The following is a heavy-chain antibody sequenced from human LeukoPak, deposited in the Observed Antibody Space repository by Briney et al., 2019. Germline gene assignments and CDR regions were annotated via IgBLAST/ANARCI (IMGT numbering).Heavy chain of an antibody. V-gene: IGHV3-7*01. Sequence: GGSLRLSCAASGFTFSSYWMSWVRLAPGKGLEWAANIKQDGSEKYYVDSVKGRFTISRDDAKNSLYLQMNSLRVEDTAVYYCARTGHSSGWSAYFDYWGQGTLVTVSS. D-gene: IGHD6-19*01. J-gene: IGHJ4*02. CDR2: IKQDGSEK. CDR1: GFTFSSYW. CDR3: ARTGHSSGWSAYFDY.